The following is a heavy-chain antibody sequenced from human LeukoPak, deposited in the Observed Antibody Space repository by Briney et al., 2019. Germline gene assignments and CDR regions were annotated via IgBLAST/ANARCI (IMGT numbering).Heavy chain of an antibody. CDR1: GFTFSSYG. V-gene: IGHV3-33*01. CDR2: IWYDGSNK. D-gene: IGHD3-22*01. J-gene: IGHJ4*02. CDR3: ARDRHDSSGYYIDY. Sequence: GGSLRLSCAASGFTFSSYGMHWVRQAPGKGLEWVAVIWYDGSNKYYADSVKGRFTISRDNSKNTLYLQMNSLRAEDTAVYYCARDRHDSSGYYIDYWGQGTLVTVSP.